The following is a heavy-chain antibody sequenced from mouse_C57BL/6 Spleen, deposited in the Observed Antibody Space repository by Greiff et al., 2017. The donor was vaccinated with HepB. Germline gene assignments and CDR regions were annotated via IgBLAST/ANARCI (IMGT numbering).Heavy chain of an antibody. CDR3: ARAPGSSSFDY. CDR1: GYSITSGYY. CDR2: ISYDGSN. J-gene: IGHJ2*01. V-gene: IGHV3-6*01. D-gene: IGHD1-1*01. Sequence: DVKLQESGPGLVKPSQSLSLTCSVTGYSITSGYYWNWIRQFPGNKLEWMGYISYDGSNNYNPSLKNRISITRDTSKNQFFLKLNSVTTEDTATYYCARAPGSSSFDYWGQGTTLTVSS.